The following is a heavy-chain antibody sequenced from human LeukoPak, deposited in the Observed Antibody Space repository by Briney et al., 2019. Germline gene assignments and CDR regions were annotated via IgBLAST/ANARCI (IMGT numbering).Heavy chain of an antibody. CDR2: IYYSGST. J-gene: IGHJ2*01. D-gene: IGHD1-14*01. CDR3: ARRAVIWDSEPGPFDV. CDR1: GGSISSYY. Sequence: PSETLSLTCTVSGGSISSYYWSWIRQPPGKGLEWIGYIYYSGSTNYNPSLKSRVILSVDMSKDQFSLKLSSVTAADTAIYYCARRAVIWDSEPGPFDVWGRGTLVTVSS. V-gene: IGHV4-59*01.